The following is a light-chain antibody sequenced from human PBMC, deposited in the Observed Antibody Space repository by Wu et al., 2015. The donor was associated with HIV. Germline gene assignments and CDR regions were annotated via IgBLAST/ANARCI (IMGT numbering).Light chain of an antibody. CDR2: GAS. CDR3: HQYTNWPPRDT. CDR1: QSVSSSY. Sequence: EIVLTQSPGHPVFVSRGKEPPSPAGPSQSVSSSYLAWYQQKPGQAPRLLISGASTRATGVPARFSGSGSGTDFTLTISSLQSEDFALYYCHQYTNWPPRDTFGPGTKVDIK. V-gene: IGKV3-15*01. J-gene: IGKJ3*01.